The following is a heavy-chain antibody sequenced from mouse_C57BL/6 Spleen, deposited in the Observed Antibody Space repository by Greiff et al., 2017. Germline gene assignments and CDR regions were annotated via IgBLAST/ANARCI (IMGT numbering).Heavy chain of an antibody. CDR3: ARRLTTVVATGDAMDY. CDR1: GYAFSSYW. J-gene: IGHJ4*01. Sequence: QVQLQQSGAELVKPGASVKISCKASGYAFSSYWMNWVKQRPGKGLEWIGQIYPGDGDTNYNGKFKGKATLTADKSSSTAYVQLSSLTSEDAAVYCCARRLTTVVATGDAMDYWGQGTSVTVSS. D-gene: IGHD1-1*01. V-gene: IGHV1-80*01. CDR2: IYPGDGDT.